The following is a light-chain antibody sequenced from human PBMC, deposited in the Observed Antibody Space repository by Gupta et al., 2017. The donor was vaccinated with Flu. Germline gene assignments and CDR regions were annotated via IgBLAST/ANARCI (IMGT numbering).Light chain of an antibody. J-gene: IGLJ2*01. CDR3: QYSDSRMSASV. Sequence: QSVLTQPPSVSGAPGQRVTISCTGSSSNIGPGYDVHWYQQLPGTDPKLLIYRDTNRPSGVTDRGLWYTPGHYASREIEGLQAAEEADDYCQYSDSRMSASVFGGGTKLTVL. CDR2: RDT. CDR1: SSNIGPGYD. V-gene: IGLV1-40*01.